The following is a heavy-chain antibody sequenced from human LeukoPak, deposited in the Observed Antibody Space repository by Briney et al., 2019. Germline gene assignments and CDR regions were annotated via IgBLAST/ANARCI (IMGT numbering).Heavy chain of an antibody. CDR3: ARVIEYCSSTSCFGYFDY. Sequence: PSETLSLTCTVSGGSISSYYWSWIRQPPGKGLEWIGYIYYSGRTNYTPSLKSRVTTSVDTSKNQLSLKLSSVTAADTAVYYCARVIEYCSSTSCFGYFDYWGQGTLVTVSS. V-gene: IGHV4-59*08. D-gene: IGHD2-2*01. CDR1: GGSISSYY. CDR2: IYYSGRT. J-gene: IGHJ4*02.